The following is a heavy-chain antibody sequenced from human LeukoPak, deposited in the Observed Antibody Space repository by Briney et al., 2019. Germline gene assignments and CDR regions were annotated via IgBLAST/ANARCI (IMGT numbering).Heavy chain of an antibody. D-gene: IGHD6-13*01. CDR1: GFTFSTYA. J-gene: IGHJ4*02. V-gene: IGHV3-23*01. CDR2: VSGSGAST. Sequence: PGGSLRLSCAASGFTFSTYAMSWVRQAPGKGLEWVSGVSGSGASTYYADSVKGRFTLSRDNSKNTLYLQMNSLRAEDTAIYYCAKVRTQLALYYLDYWGQGTLVTVSS. CDR3: AKVRTQLALYYLDY.